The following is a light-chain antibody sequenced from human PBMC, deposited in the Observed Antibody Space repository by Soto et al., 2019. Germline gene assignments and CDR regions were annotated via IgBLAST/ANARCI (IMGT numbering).Light chain of an antibody. J-gene: IGKJ5*01. V-gene: IGKV1-39*01. CDR3: QQSYNNPIT. CDR1: QSINIY. CDR2: DAS. Sequence: DVPLTQSPSSLSASVGDRVTISCRSSQSINIYVNWYQHKSGKSPELLIFDASNLQSGVPSRFSGGGSGTDFTLTINSLQPEDFATYYCQQSYNNPITFGQGTRLDIK.